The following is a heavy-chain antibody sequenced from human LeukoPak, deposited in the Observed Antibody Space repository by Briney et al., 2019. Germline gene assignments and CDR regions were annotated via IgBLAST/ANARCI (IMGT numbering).Heavy chain of an antibody. J-gene: IGHJ5*02. CDR2: IYHSGST. Sequence: SETLSLTCAVYGGSFSGYYWSWIRQPPGKGLEWIGEIYHSGSTNYNPSLKSRVTISVDKSKNQFSLKLSSVTAADTAVYYCARSPNYYDSSGYYFGWFDPWGQGTLVTVSS. CDR1: GGSFSGYY. V-gene: IGHV4-34*01. CDR3: ARSPNYYDSSGYYFGWFDP. D-gene: IGHD3-22*01.